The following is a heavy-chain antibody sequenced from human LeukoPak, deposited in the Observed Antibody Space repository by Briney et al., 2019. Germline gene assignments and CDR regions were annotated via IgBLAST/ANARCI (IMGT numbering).Heavy chain of an antibody. CDR3: GKSDIILVYQPGSWSDP. D-gene: IGHD2-8*01. V-gene: IGHV3-23*01. CDR2: ISGSGDAT. CDR1: RFTFSSNA. J-gene: IGHJ5*02. Sequence: GGSLRLSCAASRFTFSSNAVSWVRQAPGKGLEWVSTISGSGDATYYAESVKGQFTISRDNSKNTLYLQMNSLRAEDTAVYYCGKSDIILVYQPGSWSDPWGQGTLVTVSS.